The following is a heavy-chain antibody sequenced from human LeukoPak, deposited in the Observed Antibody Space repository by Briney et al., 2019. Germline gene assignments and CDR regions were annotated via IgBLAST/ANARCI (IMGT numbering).Heavy chain of an antibody. J-gene: IGHJ3*02. CDR3: ARAEGSSWYGAFDI. CDR2: IKQDGSEK. CDR1: GFTFSSYW. D-gene: IGHD6-13*01. Sequence: GGSLRLSCVASGFTFSSYWMSWVRQAPGKGLEWVANIKQDGSEKYYVDSVKGRFTISRDNAKNSLYLQMNSLRAEDTAVYYCARAEGSSWYGAFDIWGQGTMVTVSS. V-gene: IGHV3-7*01.